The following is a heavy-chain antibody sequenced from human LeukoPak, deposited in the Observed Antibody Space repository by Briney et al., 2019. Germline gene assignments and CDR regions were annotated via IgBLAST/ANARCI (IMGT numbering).Heavy chain of an antibody. CDR1: GFTFSSYT. J-gene: IGHJ4*02. Sequence: PGGSLRLSCAASGFTFSSYTTNWVRQAPGKGLEWVSSITTSSTYIYYADSVRGRFTISRDNAKNSLYLRMSSLRVEDTAVYYCARGEGYYASGSYYIDYWGQGTLVTVSS. CDR3: ARGEGYYASGSYYIDY. CDR2: ITTSSTYI. D-gene: IGHD3-10*01. V-gene: IGHV3-21*01.